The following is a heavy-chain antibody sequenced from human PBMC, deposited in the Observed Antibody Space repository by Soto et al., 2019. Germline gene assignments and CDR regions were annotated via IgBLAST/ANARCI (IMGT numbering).Heavy chain of an antibody. V-gene: IGHV4-59*01. CDR3: ARENYYALDY. J-gene: IGHJ4*02. D-gene: IGHD3-10*01. CDR1: SGSISSYK. CDR2: INYSGST. Sequence: PSQTLSLTCTVSSGSISSYKWNWVRQPPGKGLEWIGFINYSGSTHYNPSLKSRVTISLDTSKNQFSLKLNSVTAADTAVYYCARENYYALDYWGPGTLVTVSS.